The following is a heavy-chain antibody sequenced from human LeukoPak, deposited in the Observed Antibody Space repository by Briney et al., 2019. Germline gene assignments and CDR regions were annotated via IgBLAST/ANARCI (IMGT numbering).Heavy chain of an antibody. CDR2: ISSNGGST. D-gene: IGHD5-24*01. Sequence: GGSLRLSCAASGFTFSSYAMHWVRQAPGKGLEYVSAISSNGGSTYYANSVKGRFTIPRDNSENTLYLQMGSLRAEDMAVYYCARSVRRWLQFDAFDIWGQGTMVTVSS. V-gene: IGHV3-64*01. J-gene: IGHJ3*02. CDR3: ARSVRRWLQFDAFDI. CDR1: GFTFSSYA.